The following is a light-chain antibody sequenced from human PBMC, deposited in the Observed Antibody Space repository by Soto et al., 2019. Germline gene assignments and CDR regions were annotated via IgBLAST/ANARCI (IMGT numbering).Light chain of an antibody. CDR1: QDINNW. V-gene: IGKV1-5*01. Sequence: DIQMTQSPSSLSASVGDRATITCRASQDINNWLAWYQQRPGNAPKFLIYDASTLESGVPSRFSGGGSGTEFTLTISSLQPDDSATYYCQQYYSRRTFGQGTKVDI. CDR2: DAS. CDR3: QQYYSRRT. J-gene: IGKJ1*01.